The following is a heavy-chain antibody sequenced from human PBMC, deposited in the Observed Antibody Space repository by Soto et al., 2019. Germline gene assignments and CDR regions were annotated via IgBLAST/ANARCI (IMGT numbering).Heavy chain of an antibody. D-gene: IGHD3-10*01. V-gene: IGHV4-31*03. CDR3: ARSGSTSGGMDV. J-gene: IGHJ6*02. Sequence: SETLSLTCTVSGGSISSGGYYWSWIRQHPGKGLEWIGYIYSSGSTYYNPSLKSRVTISVDTSKNQFSLKLSSVTAADTAVYYCARSGSTSGGMDVWGQGTTVTVSS. CDR1: GGSISSGGYY. CDR2: IYSSGST.